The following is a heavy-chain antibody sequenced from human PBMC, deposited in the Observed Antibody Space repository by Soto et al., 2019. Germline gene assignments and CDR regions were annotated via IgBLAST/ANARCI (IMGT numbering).Heavy chain of an antibody. CDR3: ARSFRILGVVAAHFDY. V-gene: IGHV1-3*01. D-gene: IGHD2-15*01. J-gene: IGHJ4*02. Sequence: GASVKVSCKASGYTFTSYAMHWVRQAPGQRLEWMGWINAGNGNTKYSQKFQGRVTITRDTSASTAYMELSSLRSEDTAVYYCARSFRILGVVAAHFDYWGQGTLVTVSS. CDR1: GYTFTSYA. CDR2: INAGNGNT.